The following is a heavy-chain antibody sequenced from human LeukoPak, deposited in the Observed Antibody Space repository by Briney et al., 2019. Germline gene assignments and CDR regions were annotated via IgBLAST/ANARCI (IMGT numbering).Heavy chain of an antibody. Sequence: GGSLRLSCAASGFTFSSYGMHWVRQAPGKGLEWVAVISYDGSNKYYADSVKGRFTISRDNSKNTLYLQMDSLRAEDMAVYYCAKNGGGWYGDYFWYFDLWGRGTLVTVSS. CDR2: ISYDGSNK. CDR1: GFTFSSYG. D-gene: IGHD4-17*01. J-gene: IGHJ2*01. V-gene: IGHV3-30*18. CDR3: AKNGGGWYGDYFWYFDL.